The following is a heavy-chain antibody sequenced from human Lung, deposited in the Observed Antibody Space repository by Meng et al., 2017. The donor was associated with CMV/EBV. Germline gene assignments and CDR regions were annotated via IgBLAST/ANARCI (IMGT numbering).Heavy chain of an antibody. CDR3: AKDLLLFGGPNAYFDY. D-gene: IGHD3/OR15-3a*01. CDR2: IRHDGTNK. J-gene: IGHJ4*02. CDR1: GFRFEDHG. V-gene: IGHV3-30*02. Sequence: SCAASGFRFEDHGMHWVRQTPGKGLEWVAFIRHDGTNKFYGDSVKGRFTISRDNSKNTVYLQMNSLRPEETAVYYCAKDLLLFGGPNAYFDYWGQGTXVTCSS.